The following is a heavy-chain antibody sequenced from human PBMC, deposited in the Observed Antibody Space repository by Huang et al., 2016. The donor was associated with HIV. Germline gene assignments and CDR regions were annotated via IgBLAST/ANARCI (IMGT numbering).Heavy chain of an antibody. D-gene: IGHD3-10*01. Sequence: QLQLQESGPGLVTPSETLSLTCTVSGGSIRSDNYSWGWIRQPPGKGREWIGSIYYSASTYANPSLKSRVTITVDTSKNQFSLKMRSVTAADTAVYYCARLPGSITMIRGVITDPYWGQGTLVTVSS. CDR3: ARLPGSITMIRGVITDPY. V-gene: IGHV4-39*01. CDR1: GGSIRSDNYS. J-gene: IGHJ4*02. CDR2: IYYSAST.